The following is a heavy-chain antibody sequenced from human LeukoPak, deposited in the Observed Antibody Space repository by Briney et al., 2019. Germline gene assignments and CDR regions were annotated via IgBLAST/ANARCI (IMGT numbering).Heavy chain of an antibody. CDR2: TSSDGNIK. D-gene: IGHD1-1*01. V-gene: IGHV3-30-3*01. CDR1: GFTVSSKY. CDR3: ARDPVPATARHFDY. Sequence: GGSLRLSCAASGFTVSSKYMSWVRQAPGKGLEWVAVTSSDGNIKYYADSVKGRFTISRDNSKNTLYLQMNSLRGEDTGVYYCARDPVPATARHFDYWGQGTLVTVSS. J-gene: IGHJ4*02.